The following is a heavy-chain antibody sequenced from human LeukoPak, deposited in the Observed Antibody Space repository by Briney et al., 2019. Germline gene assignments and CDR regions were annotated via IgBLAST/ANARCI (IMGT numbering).Heavy chain of an antibody. Sequence: GGSLRLSCSASGFTFSSYAMHWVRQAPGKGLEYVSAISSNGGSTSYADSVKGRFTISRDNAKNTLYLQMNSLRAEDTAVYYCARDARDTAMVTEWYFDLWGRGTLVTVSS. CDR3: ARDARDTAMVTEWYFDL. V-gene: IGHV3-64*04. CDR1: GFTFSSYA. J-gene: IGHJ2*01. D-gene: IGHD5-18*01. CDR2: ISSNGGST.